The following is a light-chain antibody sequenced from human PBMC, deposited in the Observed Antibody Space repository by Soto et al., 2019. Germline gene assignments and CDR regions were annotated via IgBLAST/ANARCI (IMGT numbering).Light chain of an antibody. Sequence: DIHMTQSPSTLSASVGDGVTITCRASQSVTMWLAWYQQKPGKAPNLLIYKTSSLESGVPSRFSGSGSGTEFTLTISSLQPDDFATYYCQHWTDYSWTFGQGTKVEVK. CDR2: KTS. V-gene: IGKV1-5*03. CDR1: QSVTMW. J-gene: IGKJ1*01. CDR3: QHWTDYSWT.